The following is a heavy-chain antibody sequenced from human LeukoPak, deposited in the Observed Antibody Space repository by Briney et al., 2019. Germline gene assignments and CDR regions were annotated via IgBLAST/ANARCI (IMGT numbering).Heavy chain of an antibody. CDR3: AIAAAGYYFDY. CDR1: GFTFSSYS. J-gene: IGHJ4*02. CDR2: IKQDGSEK. Sequence: PGGSLRLSCAASGFTFSSYSMNWVRQAPGKGLEWVANIKQDGSEKYYVDSVKGRFTISRDNAKNSLYLQMNSLRAEDTAVYYCAIAAAGYYFDYWGQGTLVTVSS. V-gene: IGHV3-7*03. D-gene: IGHD6-13*01.